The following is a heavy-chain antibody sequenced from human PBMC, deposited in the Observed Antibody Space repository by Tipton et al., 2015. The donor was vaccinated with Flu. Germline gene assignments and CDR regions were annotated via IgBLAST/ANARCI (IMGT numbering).Heavy chain of an antibody. CDR2: ISGSGGST. D-gene: IGHD2-8*01. CDR1: GFTFSSYA. V-gene: IGHV3-23*01. J-gene: IGHJ6*02. Sequence: SLRLSCAASGFTFSSYAMSWVRQATGKGLEWVSAISGSGGSTYYADSVKGRFTISRDNSKNTLYLQMNSLRAEDTAVYYCAKDRGYCTNGVCYSVNYYYYGMDVWGQGTTVTVSS. CDR3: AKDRGYCTNGVCYSVNYYYYGMDV.